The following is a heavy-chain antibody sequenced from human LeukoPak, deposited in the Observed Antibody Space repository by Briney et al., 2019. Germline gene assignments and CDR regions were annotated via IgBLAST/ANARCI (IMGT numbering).Heavy chain of an antibody. V-gene: IGHV3-7*01. Sequence: PGGSLRLSCAASGFTFSDYYMSWIRQAPGKGLEWVANIKQDGSEKYYVDSVKGRFTISRDNAKNSLYLQMNSLRAKDTAVYYCARDQWPFDYWGQGTLVTVSS. D-gene: IGHD6-19*01. CDR3: ARDQWPFDY. CDR1: GFTFSDYY. J-gene: IGHJ4*02. CDR2: IKQDGSEK.